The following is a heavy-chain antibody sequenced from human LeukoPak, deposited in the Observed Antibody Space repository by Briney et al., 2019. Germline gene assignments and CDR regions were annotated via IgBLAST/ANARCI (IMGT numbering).Heavy chain of an antibody. CDR2: INSDGSIT. CDR3: ARGGQLLAN. D-gene: IGHD6-19*01. CDR1: GFTFSSYS. Sequence: GGSLRLSCAASGFTFSSYSMNWVRQAPGKGLVWVSRINSDGSITTYADSVKGRFTISRDNAKNTLYLQMNSLRAEDTAVYYCARGGQLLANWGQGTLVTVSS. V-gene: IGHV3-74*01. J-gene: IGHJ4*02.